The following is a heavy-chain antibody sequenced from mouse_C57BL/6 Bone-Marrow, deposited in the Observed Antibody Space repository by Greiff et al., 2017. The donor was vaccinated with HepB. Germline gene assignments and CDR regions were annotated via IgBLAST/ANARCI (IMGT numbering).Heavy chain of an antibody. CDR1: GFTFSSYG. D-gene: IGHD2-3*01. V-gene: IGHV5-6*01. CDR2: ISSGGSYT. J-gene: IGHJ4*01. Sequence: EVKVVESGGDLVKPGGSLKLSCAASGFTFSSYGMSWVRQTPDKRLEWVATISSGGSYTYYPDSVKGRFTISRDNAKNTLYLRMSSLKSEDTAMYYCARLGGWLLFYYAMDYWGQGTSVTVSS. CDR3: ARLGGWLLFYYAMDY.